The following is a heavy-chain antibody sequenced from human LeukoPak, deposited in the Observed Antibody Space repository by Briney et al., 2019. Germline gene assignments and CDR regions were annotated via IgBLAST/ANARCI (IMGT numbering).Heavy chain of an antibody. CDR2: IYYSGST. Sequence: SETLSLTCTVSGGSISSGGYYWSWIRQHPGKGLEWIGYIYYSGSTNYNPSLKSRVTMSVDTSKNQFSLKLSSVTAADTAVYYCARKGDLLRAFDIWGQGTMVTVSS. V-gene: IGHV4-61*08. CDR3: ARKGDLLRAFDI. D-gene: IGHD3-16*01. J-gene: IGHJ3*02. CDR1: GGSISSGGYY.